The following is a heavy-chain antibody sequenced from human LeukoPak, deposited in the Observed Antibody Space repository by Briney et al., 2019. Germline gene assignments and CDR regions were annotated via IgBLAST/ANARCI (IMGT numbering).Heavy chain of an antibody. V-gene: IGHV1-18*01. CDR1: GYTFTSYG. CDR2: ISAYNGNT. Sequence: ASVKVSCKASGYTFTSYGISWVRQAPGQGLEWMGWISAYNGNTNYAQKLQGRVTMTTDTSTSTAYMELRSLRSDDTAVYYCAREISGSPRYYYYMDVWGKGTTVTVSS. J-gene: IGHJ6*03. CDR3: AREISGSPRYYYYMDV. D-gene: IGHD3-22*01.